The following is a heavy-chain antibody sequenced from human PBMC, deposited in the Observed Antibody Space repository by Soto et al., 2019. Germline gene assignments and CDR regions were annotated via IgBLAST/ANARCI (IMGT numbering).Heavy chain of an antibody. CDR2: ISSSGSTI. D-gene: IGHD3-22*01. V-gene: IGHV3-48*03. J-gene: IGHJ4*02. Sequence: SGGSLRLSCAASGFTFSSYEMNWVRQAPGKGLEWVSYISSSGSTIYYADSVKGRFTISRDNAKNSLYLQMNSLRAEDTAVYYCAREYYDSSGYYCDYWGQGTLVTVSS. CDR3: AREYYDSSGYYCDY. CDR1: GFTFSSYE.